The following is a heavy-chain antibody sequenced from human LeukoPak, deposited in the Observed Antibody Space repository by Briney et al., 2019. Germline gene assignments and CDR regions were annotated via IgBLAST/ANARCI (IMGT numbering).Heavy chain of an antibody. V-gene: IGHV4-4*02. CDR2: IYRSGTT. CDR1: GGSISSTNW. D-gene: IGHD6-19*01. CDR3: ARRSPYSTGWSSYFDY. J-gene: IGHJ4*02. Sequence: SETLSLTCAVSGGSISSTNWWSWVRQPPGKGLEWIGEIYRSGTTNYKPSLKSRVTISLDKSRNHFSLKLTSVTAADSPVYYCARRSPYSTGWSSYFDYWGQGALVTVSS.